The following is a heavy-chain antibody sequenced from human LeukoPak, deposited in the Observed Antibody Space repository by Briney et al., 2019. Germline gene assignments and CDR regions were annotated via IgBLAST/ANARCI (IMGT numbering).Heavy chain of an antibody. CDR2: IYYSGST. CDR3: ARGGVDYDYVWGSYRRNRHFDY. CDR1: GGSISSGGYY. Sequence: SETLSLTCTVSGGSISSGGYYWSWIRQHPGKGLEWIGYIYYSGSTYYNPSLKSRVTISVDTSKNQFSLKLSSVTAADTAVYYCARGGVDYDYVWGSYRRNRHFDYWGQGTLVTVSS. J-gene: IGHJ4*02. V-gene: IGHV4-31*03. D-gene: IGHD3-16*02.